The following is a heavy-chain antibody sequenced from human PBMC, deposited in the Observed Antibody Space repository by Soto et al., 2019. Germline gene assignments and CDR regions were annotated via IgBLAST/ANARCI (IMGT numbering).Heavy chain of an antibody. CDR2: IYYSGNT. CDR3: ARIPVDTYMIYCFDP. D-gene: IGHD3-16*01. Sequence: SETLSLTCTVSGDSVTSGNYYWNWIRQPPGKGLEWIGYIYYSGNTNYSPSLKSRVTISLDTSSNQFSLRLSSVTAADTAVYYCARIPVDTYMIYCFDPRGEGTLVTVSS. J-gene: IGHJ5*01. CDR1: GDSVTSGNYY. V-gene: IGHV4-61*01.